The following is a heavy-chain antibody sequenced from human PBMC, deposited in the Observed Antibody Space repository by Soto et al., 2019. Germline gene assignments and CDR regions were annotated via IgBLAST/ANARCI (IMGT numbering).Heavy chain of an antibody. V-gene: IGHV4-31*03. J-gene: IGHJ4*02. CDR3: ARSSTSANYFDY. CDR1: GGSLRSGFYY. D-gene: IGHD2-2*01. Sequence: SETLSLTCTVSGGSLRSGFYYWSWIRQHPGKGPVWIGYIYYSGSTYYNPSLKSRVTISVDTSKNQFSLKLSSVTAADTAVYSCARSSTSANYFDYWGQGTLVTVSS. CDR2: IYYSGST.